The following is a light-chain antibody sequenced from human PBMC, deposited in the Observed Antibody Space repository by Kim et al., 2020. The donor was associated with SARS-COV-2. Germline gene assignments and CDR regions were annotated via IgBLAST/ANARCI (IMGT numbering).Light chain of an antibody. CDR2: DVS. Sequence: QSALTQPRSVSGSPGQSVTISCTGTSSDVGGYNYVSWYQQHPGKAPKLLISDVSKRPSGVPDRFSGSKSGNTASLTISGLQAADESDYYCCSYGGSFNWVFGGGTQLTVL. CDR1: SSDVGGYNY. V-gene: IGLV2-11*01. CDR3: CSYGGSFNWV. J-gene: IGLJ3*02.